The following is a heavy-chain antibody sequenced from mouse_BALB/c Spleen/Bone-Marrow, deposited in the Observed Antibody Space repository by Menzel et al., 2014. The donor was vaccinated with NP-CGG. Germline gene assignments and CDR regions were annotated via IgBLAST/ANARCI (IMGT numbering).Heavy chain of an antibody. CDR1: GFNIKDTY. CDR2: IDPANGNT. D-gene: IGHD2-1*01. J-gene: IGHJ4*01. Sequence: VQLQQYGAELVKPGPSVKLRCTAAGFNIKDTYMHWVKQRPEQGLEWIGRIDPANGNTKYDPKFQGKATITADTSSNTAYLQLSSLTSEDTAVYYCARYGNFCYAMDHRGQATPVPVTS. V-gene: IGHV14-3*02. CDR3: ARYGNFCYAMDH.